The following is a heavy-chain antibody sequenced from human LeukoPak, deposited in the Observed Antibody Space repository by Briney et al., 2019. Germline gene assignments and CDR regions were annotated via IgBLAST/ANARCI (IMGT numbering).Heavy chain of an antibody. Sequence: TSETLSLTCTVSGGFISSYYWSWIRQRAGKGLEWIGRIYTSGSTNYNPSLKSRVTMSVDTSKNQFSLKLSSVTAADTAVYYCARDHRYYYDSSGYRPFDYWGQGTLVTVSS. J-gene: IGHJ4*02. CDR3: ARDHRYYYDSSGYRPFDY. CDR1: GGFISSYY. D-gene: IGHD3-22*01. CDR2: IYTSGST. V-gene: IGHV4-4*07.